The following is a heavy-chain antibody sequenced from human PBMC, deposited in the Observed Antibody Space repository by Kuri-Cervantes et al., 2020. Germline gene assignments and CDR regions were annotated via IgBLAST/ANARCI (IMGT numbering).Heavy chain of an antibody. Sequence: ASVKVSCKASGYTLTELSMHWVRQAPGKGLEWMGGFDPEDGETIYAQKFQGRVTMTEDTSTDTAYMELSSLRSEDTAVYYCATHSVGATTSWGYFDYWGQGTLVTVSS. D-gene: IGHD1-26*01. CDR1: GYTLTELS. V-gene: IGHV1-24*01. CDR3: ATHSVGATTSWGYFDY. CDR2: FDPEDGET. J-gene: IGHJ4*02.